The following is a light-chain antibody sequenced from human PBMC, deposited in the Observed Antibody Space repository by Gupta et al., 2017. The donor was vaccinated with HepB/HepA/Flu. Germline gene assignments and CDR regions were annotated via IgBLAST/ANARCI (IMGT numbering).Light chain of an antibody. V-gene: IGKV1-5*03. CDR2: KAS. J-gene: IGKJ1*01. CDR3: QDDNSYWT. CDR1: QSISSW. Sequence: DIQMTQSPSTLSASVGDRVTITCRASQSISSWLAWYQQKPVKAPKLMIYKASTLESGGPSRFSESGALKEFTRTSMSRQNDDFAHYYVQDDNSYWTSGQGTKVEIK.